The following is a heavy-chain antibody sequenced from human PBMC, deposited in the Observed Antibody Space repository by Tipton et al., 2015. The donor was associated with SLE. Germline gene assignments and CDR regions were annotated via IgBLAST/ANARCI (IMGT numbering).Heavy chain of an antibody. CDR2: VSYSGST. Sequence: TLSLTCTVSGDPINSHYWSWVRQAPGKGLEWIGYVSYSGSTNYSPSLKSRATNSIDTSKNQFYLKLKSVSAADTAVYFCVRAEYSSGWYGDYFAYWGQGTLVSVSS. V-gene: IGHV4-59*11. J-gene: IGHJ4*02. CDR1: GDPINSHY. CDR3: VRAEYSSGWYGDYFAY. D-gene: IGHD6-19*01.